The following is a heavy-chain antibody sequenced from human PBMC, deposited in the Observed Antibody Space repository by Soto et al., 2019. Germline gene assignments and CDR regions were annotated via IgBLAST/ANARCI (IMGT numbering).Heavy chain of an antibody. J-gene: IGHJ3*02. CDR2: IYYSGST. CDR1: GGSISSSSYY. D-gene: IGHD6-19*01. Sequence: QLQLQESGPGLVKPSETLSLTCTVSGGSISSSSYYWGWIRQPPGKGLEWIGSIYYSGSTYYNPSPKSRTDISVDTSKNRFSRKLSSVTAADTAVYYCARRARLVDAFDIWGQGTMVSVSS. V-gene: IGHV4-39*01. CDR3: ARRARLVDAFDI.